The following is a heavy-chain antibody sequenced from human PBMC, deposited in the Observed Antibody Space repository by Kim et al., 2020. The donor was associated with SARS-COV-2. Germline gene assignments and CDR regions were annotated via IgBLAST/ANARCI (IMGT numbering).Heavy chain of an antibody. D-gene: IGHD3-3*01. Sequence: ASVKVSCKASGYTFTSYGISWVRQAPGQGLEWMGWISAYNGNTNYAQKLQGRVTMTTDTSTSTAYMELRSLRSDDTAVYYCARDLGTYYDFWSGYEYWFDPWGQGTLVTVSS. V-gene: IGHV1-18*04. J-gene: IGHJ5*02. CDR3: ARDLGTYYDFWSGYEYWFDP. CDR2: ISAYNGNT. CDR1: GYTFTSYG.